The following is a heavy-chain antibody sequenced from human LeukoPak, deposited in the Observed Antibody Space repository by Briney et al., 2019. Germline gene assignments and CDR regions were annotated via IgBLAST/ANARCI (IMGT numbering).Heavy chain of an antibody. CDR2: INHSGST. CDR1: GGSFSGYY. Sequence: PSETLSLTCAVYGGSFSGYYWSWIRQPPGKGLEWIGEINHSGSTNYNPSLKSRVTISVDTSKNQFSLKLSSVTAADTAVYYCARMVGPNPYFDYWGQGTLVTVSS. J-gene: IGHJ4*02. D-gene: IGHD2-15*01. CDR3: ARMVGPNPYFDY. V-gene: IGHV4-34*01.